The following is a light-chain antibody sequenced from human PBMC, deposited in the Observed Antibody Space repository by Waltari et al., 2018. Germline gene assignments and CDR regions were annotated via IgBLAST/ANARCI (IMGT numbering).Light chain of an antibody. CDR1: QSIMSW. J-gene: IGKJ2*01. V-gene: IGKV1-5*03. CDR3: QQYNTDYT. Sequence: DVQMTQSPSNLSASVGNTVSITCRASQSIMSWLAWYQQTAGKAPKVLISKASTLESGVPSRFSGIESGTEFTLTISNLQPDDFATYYCQQYNTDYTFGQGTILEIK. CDR2: KAS.